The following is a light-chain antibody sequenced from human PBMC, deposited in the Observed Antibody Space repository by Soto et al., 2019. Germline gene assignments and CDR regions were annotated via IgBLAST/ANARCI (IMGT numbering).Light chain of an antibody. Sequence: EIVLTPSPATLSLSPGERATLSCRASQTVTTYLAWYQQKRGQAPRLLIYGTSTRATGIPDRFSGSGSGTDFTLTISRLEPEDFAVYYCQQYGSSPWPFGQGTKVDIK. J-gene: IGKJ1*01. CDR2: GTS. CDR1: QTVTTY. CDR3: QQYGSSPWP. V-gene: IGKV3-20*01.